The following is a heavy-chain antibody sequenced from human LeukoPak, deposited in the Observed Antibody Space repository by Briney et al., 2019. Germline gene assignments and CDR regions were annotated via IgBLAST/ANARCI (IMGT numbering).Heavy chain of an antibody. V-gene: IGHV1-18*01. CDR1: GYTFTSYG. CDR3: ARLLRSGYPIYYFDY. D-gene: IGHD3-22*01. J-gene: IGHJ4*02. Sequence: ASVKVSCKASGYTFTSYGISWVRQAPGQGLEWMGWISAYNGNTNYARKLQGRVTMTTDTSTSTAYMELRSLRSDDTAVYYCARLLRSGYPIYYFDYWGQGTLVTVSS. CDR2: ISAYNGNT.